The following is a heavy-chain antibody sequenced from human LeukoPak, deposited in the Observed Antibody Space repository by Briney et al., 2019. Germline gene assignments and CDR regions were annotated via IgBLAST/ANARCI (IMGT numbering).Heavy chain of an antibody. CDR1: GGSFSGYY. CDR2: INHSGST. CDR3: AREWSKLWGAFDI. J-gene: IGHJ3*02. D-gene: IGHD2-15*01. V-gene: IGHV4-34*01. Sequence: PSETLSLTCAVYGGSFSGYYWSWIRQPPGKGLEWIGEINHSGSTNYNPSLTSRVTISVDTSENQFSLKLTSVTAADTAVYYCAREWSKLWGAFDIWGQGTMVTVSS.